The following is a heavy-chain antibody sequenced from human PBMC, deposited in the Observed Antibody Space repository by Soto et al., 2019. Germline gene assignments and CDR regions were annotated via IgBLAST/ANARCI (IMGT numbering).Heavy chain of an antibody. D-gene: IGHD2-15*01. Sequence: PGGSLRLSCAASGFTFSSYGMHWVRQAPGKGLEWVAVISYDGSNKYYADSVKGRFTISRDNSKNTLYLQMNSLRAEDTAVYCCARDSGVVAAPVGMDVWGQGTTVTVSS. CDR3: ARDSGVVAAPVGMDV. V-gene: IGHV3-30*03. CDR2: ISYDGSNK. J-gene: IGHJ6*02. CDR1: GFTFSSYG.